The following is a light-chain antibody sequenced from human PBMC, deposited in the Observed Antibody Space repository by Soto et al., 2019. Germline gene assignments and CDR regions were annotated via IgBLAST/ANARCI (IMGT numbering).Light chain of an antibody. CDR2: GSS. CDR1: SSNIGAGHV. V-gene: IGLV1-40*01. Sequence: QSVLTQPPSVSGAPGQRVTISCTGSSSNIGAGHVVHWYQQFPGRAPNLLIYGSSNRPSGVPDRFSGSKSGTSASLAITGLQAEDEADDYCQSYDNGLSASVFGGGTKLTV. CDR3: QSYDNGLSASV. J-gene: IGLJ2*01.